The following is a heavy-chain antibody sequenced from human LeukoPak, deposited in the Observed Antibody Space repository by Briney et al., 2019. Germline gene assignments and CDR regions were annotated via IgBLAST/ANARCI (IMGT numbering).Heavy chain of an antibody. CDR3: ASFDYDSSGYYLNFDY. D-gene: IGHD3-22*01. CDR1: SGSISSYY. Sequence: SETLSLTCTVSSGSISSYYWSWIRQPPGKGLEWMGYIYYSGSTNYNPSLRSRVTISVDTSKNQFSLKLSSVTAADTAVYYCASFDYDSSGYYLNFDYWGQGTLVTVSS. CDR2: IYYSGST. V-gene: IGHV4-59*01. J-gene: IGHJ4*02.